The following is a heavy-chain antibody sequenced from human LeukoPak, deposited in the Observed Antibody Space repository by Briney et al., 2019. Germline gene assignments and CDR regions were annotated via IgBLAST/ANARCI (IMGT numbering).Heavy chain of an antibody. CDR3: ATPYPREYCSSSACYFNY. J-gene: IGHJ4*02. V-gene: IGHV5-51*01. D-gene: IGHD2-2*01. CDR2: IYPDDSDT. Sequence: GESLKISCKVSGYSFATYWIGWVRQMPGKGLEWMGIIYPDDSDTRYGPSFQGQVTISADKSISTAYLQWSSLKASDTAMYYCATPYPREYCSSSACYFNYWGQGTLVTVSS. CDR1: GYSFATYW.